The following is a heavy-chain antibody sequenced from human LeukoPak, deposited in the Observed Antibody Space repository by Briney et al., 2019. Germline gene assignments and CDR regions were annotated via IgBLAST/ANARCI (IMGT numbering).Heavy chain of an antibody. CDR3: TTDYSG. J-gene: IGHJ4*02. V-gene: IGHV3-64D*09. CDR2: ITSNGGTT. Sequence: GGSLRLSCSASGFTFSSYIMHWARQAPGKGLEYISAITSNGGTTYYADSVKGRVTISRDNSKNTLYLQMSSLRPEDTAVYYCTTDYSGWGQGTLVTVSS. CDR1: GFTFSSYI. D-gene: IGHD4/OR15-4a*01.